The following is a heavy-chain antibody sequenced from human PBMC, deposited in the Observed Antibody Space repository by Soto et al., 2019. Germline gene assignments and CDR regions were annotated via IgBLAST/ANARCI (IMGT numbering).Heavy chain of an antibody. CDR3: ANLDGDFDY. D-gene: IGHD3-3*01. CDR1: GFTFSSYG. J-gene: IGHJ4*02. CDR2: ISYDGSNK. V-gene: IGHV3-30*18. Sequence: QVQLVESGGGVVQPGRSLRLSCAASGFTFSSYGMHWVRQAPGKGLEWVAVISYDGSNKYYADSVKGRFTISRDNSKNTLYLQMNSLRAEDTAVYYCANLDGDFDYWGQGTLVTVSS.